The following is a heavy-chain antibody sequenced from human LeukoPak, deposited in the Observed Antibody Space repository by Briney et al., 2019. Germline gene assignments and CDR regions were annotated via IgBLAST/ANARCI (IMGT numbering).Heavy chain of an antibody. D-gene: IGHD2-2*01. V-gene: IGHV3-30*04. CDR3: ARDSNYFDY. J-gene: IGHJ4*02. Sequence: PGGSLRLSCAASGFTFSSYAMHWVRQAPGKGLEWVAVISYDGSNKYYADSVKGRFTISRDNSKNTLYLQMNSLRAEDTAVYYCARDSNYFDYWGRGTLVTVSS. CDR1: GFTFSSYA. CDR2: ISYDGSNK.